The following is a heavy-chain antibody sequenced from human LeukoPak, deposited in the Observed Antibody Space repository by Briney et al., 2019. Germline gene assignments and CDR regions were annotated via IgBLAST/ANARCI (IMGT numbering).Heavy chain of an antibody. D-gene: IGHD6-13*01. CDR1: GYTFSNYG. Sequence: PGASVKVSCKASGYTFSNYGINWVRQAPGQGLEWMGWISPYNGHTNYAQKLQGRVTMTTDTSTSTAYMELRSLRSDDTAVYYCARGDSSSWSPTEHWGQGTLVTVSS. J-gene: IGHJ1*01. CDR3: ARGDSSSWSPTEH. CDR2: ISPYNGHT. V-gene: IGHV1-18*01.